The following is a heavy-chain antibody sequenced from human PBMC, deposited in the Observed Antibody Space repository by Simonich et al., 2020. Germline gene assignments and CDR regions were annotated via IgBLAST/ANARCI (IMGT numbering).Heavy chain of an antibody. Sequence: EVQLVESGGGLVKPGGSLRLSCAASGFTFSSYSMNWVRQAPGKGLEWGSSISSSSNYIYYADSVKGRFTISRDNAKNSLYLQMNSLRAEDTAVYYCARARGDSSSWYFDYWGQGTLVTVSS. J-gene: IGHJ4*02. CDR1: GFTFSSYS. CDR2: ISSSSNYI. D-gene: IGHD6-13*01. V-gene: IGHV3-21*01. CDR3: ARARGDSSSWYFDY.